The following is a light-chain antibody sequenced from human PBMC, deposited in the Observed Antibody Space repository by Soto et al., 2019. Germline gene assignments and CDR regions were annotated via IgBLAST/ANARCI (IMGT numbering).Light chain of an antibody. CDR2: RNY. CDR3: GAWDDSLSGWV. CDR1: SSDVGGYNY. J-gene: IGLJ3*02. V-gene: IGLV1-47*01. Sequence: QSVLTQPASVSGSPGQSITISCTGTSSDVGGYNYVSWYQQHPGKAPKLLIYRNYLRPSGVPDRFSASKSATSASLAISGLRSDDEADYYCGAWDDSLSGWVFGGGTKLTVL.